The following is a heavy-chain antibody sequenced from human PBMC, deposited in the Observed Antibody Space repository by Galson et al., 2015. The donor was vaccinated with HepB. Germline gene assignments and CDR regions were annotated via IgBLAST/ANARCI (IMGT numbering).Heavy chain of an antibody. J-gene: IGHJ2*01. V-gene: IGHV4-4*07. CDR1: GGSISGYY. CDR3: ARDRKLPTYWYFDL. Sequence: SETLSLTCTVSGGSISGYYWSWIRQPAGKGLEWIGRIYTSGSANYNPSLKSRVTMSVDTSKNQFSLKLSSVTAADTAVYYCARDRKLPTYWYFDLWGRGTLVTVSS. D-gene: IGHD1-7*01. CDR2: IYTSGSA.